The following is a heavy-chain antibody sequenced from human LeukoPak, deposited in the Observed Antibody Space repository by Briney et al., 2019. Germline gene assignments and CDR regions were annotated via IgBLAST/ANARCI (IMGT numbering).Heavy chain of an antibody. CDR1: GLTFSTYW. CDR2: INQNGREK. D-gene: IGHD3-16*01. J-gene: IGHJ4*02. Sequence: GGSLRLSCEVSGLTFSTYWMTWVREAPGRGLEWVASINQNGREKYYVASVKGRFTISRDNAKDSLYLQMNSLRDEDTAVYYCARALGDDWGQGALVAVSS. CDR3: ARALGDD. V-gene: IGHV3-7*01.